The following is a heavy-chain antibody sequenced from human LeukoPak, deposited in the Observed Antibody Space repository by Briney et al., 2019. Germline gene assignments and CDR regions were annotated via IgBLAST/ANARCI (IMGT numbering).Heavy chain of an antibody. CDR1: GFTFSSCS. Sequence: GGSLRLSCAASGFTFSSCSMNWVRQAPGKGLEWVSSISSSSSYIYYADSVKGRFTISRDNAKNSLYLQMNSLRAEDTAVYYCARTKEMATISYFDSWGQGTLVTVSS. D-gene: IGHD5-24*01. J-gene: IGHJ4*02. V-gene: IGHV3-21*01. CDR3: ARTKEMATISYFDS. CDR2: ISSSSSYI.